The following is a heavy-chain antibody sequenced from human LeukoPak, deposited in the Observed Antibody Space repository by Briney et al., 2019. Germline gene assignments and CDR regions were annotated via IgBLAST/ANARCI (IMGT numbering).Heavy chain of an antibody. CDR3: ARADRPTIFGVVAYNWFDP. J-gene: IGHJ5*02. V-gene: IGHV1-69*13. CDR2: IIPIFGTA. CDR1: GGTFSSYA. D-gene: IGHD3-3*01. Sequence: SVKVSCKASGGTFSSYAISWVRQAPGQGLEWMGGIIPIFGTANYAQKFQGRVTITADESTSTAYMELSSLRSGDTAVYYCARADRPTIFGVVAYNWFDPWGQGTLVTVSS.